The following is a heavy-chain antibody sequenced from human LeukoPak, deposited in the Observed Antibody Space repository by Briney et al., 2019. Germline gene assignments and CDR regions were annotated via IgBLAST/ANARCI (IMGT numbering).Heavy chain of an antibody. CDR2: IYTSGST. CDR1: GGSISSYY. J-gene: IGHJ6*02. D-gene: IGHD6-13*01. CDR3: ARLKAAAGTRYYYYGMDV. Sequence: PSETLSLTCTVSGGSISSYYWSWIRQPPGKGLEWIGYIYTSGSTNYNPSLKSRVTISADTSKNQFSLKLSSVTAADTAVYYCARLKAAAGTRYYYYGMDVWGQGTTVTVSS. V-gene: IGHV4-4*09.